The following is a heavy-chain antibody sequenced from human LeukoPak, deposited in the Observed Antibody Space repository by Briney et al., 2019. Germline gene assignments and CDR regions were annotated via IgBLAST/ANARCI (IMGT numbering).Heavy chain of an antibody. Sequence: ASVKVSCKASGYSSSSYGLAWVRLAPGQGLEWMGWISGNGDNTKYDQKFQGRVTMTTDSSTSTAYMELRSLRSDDTAIYFCARVHGYYIGLYYFDYWGQGTLVTVSS. CDR2: ISGNGDNT. CDR3: ARVHGYYIGLYYFDY. CDR1: GYSSSSYG. D-gene: IGHD1-26*01. V-gene: IGHV1-18*01. J-gene: IGHJ4*02.